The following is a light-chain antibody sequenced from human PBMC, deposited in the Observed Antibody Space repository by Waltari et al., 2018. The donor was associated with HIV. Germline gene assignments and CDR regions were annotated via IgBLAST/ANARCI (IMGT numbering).Light chain of an antibody. CDR3: QHYQTDPWT. Sequence: IQLTQSPFTLPASVGPRVTIPPLDSQNINCWLAWYQQKPAKAPKLLFYQSTILESGVPTRFSGYKAGTEFTLTISSLHPDDFATYYCQHYQTDPWTFGQGTKVEIK. CDR2: QST. V-gene: IGKV1-5*03. J-gene: IGKJ1*01. CDR1: QNINCW.